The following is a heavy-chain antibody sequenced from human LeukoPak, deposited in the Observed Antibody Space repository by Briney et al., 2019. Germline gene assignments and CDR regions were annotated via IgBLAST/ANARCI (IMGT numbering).Heavy chain of an antibody. V-gene: IGHV4-59*01. D-gene: IGHD6-13*01. CDR3: ASGASSWYYFDY. J-gene: IGHJ4*02. CDR1: GGSISSYY. Sequence: SETLSLTCTVSGGSISSYYWSWVRQPPGKGLEWIGYIYYSGSTNYNPSLKSRVTISVDTSKNQFSLKLSSVTAADTAVYYCASGASSWYYFDYWGQGTLVTVSS. CDR2: IYYSGST.